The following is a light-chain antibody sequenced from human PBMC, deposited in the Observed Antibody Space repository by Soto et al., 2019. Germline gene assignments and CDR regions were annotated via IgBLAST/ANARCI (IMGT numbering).Light chain of an antibody. CDR1: ERLSSVY. J-gene: IGKJ5*01. CDR3: QQYGGSPRIT. Sequence: EIVFTQSPGTLSLSPRERSTLSCGASERLSSVYLAWYQQRPGQPPRLLIYGASNRATGIPDRFSGSGSGTDFTLIINRLEPEDVAIYYCQQYGGSPRITFGQGTRLEIK. V-gene: IGKV3-20*01. CDR2: GAS.